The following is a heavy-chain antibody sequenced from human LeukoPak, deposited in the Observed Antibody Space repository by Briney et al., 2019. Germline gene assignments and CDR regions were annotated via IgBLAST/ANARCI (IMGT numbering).Heavy chain of an antibody. CDR1: GFTFSSYE. CDR3: ARDLMGYYGSGSYYTERIMDWFDP. Sequence: PGGSLRLSCASSGFTFSSYEMNWVRQAPGKGLEWVSYISSSGSTIYYADSVKGRFTISRDNANNSLYLQMNSLRAEDTAVYYCARDLMGYYGSGSYYTERIMDWFDPWGQGTLVTVSS. V-gene: IGHV3-48*03. D-gene: IGHD3-10*01. CDR2: ISSSGSTI. J-gene: IGHJ5*02.